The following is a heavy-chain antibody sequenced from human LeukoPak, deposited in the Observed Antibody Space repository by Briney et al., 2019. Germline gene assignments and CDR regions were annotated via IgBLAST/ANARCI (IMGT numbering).Heavy chain of an antibody. CDR3: ARSRQHYYESSGNYEIFNWYFDL. D-gene: IGHD3-22*01. CDR1: GGSISSYY. CDR2: IYSGGST. J-gene: IGHJ2*01. V-gene: IGHV3-53*01. Sequence: ETLSLTCTVSGGSISSYYWSWVRQAPGKGLEWVSVIYSGGSTYYADSVKGRFTISRDNAKNSMYLQMNSLRVEDTAVYYCARSRQHYYESSGNYEIFNWYFDLWGRGTLVTVSS.